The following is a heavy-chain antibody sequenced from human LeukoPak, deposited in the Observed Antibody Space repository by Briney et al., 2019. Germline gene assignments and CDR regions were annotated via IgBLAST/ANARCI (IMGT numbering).Heavy chain of an antibody. CDR1: GFNFWNTG. J-gene: IGHJ4*02. Sequence: GGSLRLSCAVAGFNFWNTGMSWVRQAPGKGLEWVSAISGSGGSTYYADSVKGRFTISRDNSKNTLYLQMNSLRAEDTAVYYCAKDISRYCSSTSCTNGGYWGQGTLVTVSS. CDR2: ISGSGGST. CDR3: AKDISRYCSSTSCTNGGY. D-gene: IGHD2-2*01. V-gene: IGHV3-23*01.